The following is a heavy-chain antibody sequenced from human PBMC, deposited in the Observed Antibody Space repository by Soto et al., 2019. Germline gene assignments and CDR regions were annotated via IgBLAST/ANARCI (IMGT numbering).Heavy chain of an antibody. D-gene: IGHD2-15*01. CDR2: IYSGGST. J-gene: IGHJ4*02. Sequence: EVQLVETGGGLIQPGGSLSLSCAASGFTVSSNYMSWVRQAPGKGLEWVSVIYSGGSTYYADSVKGRFTISRDNSKNTLYLQMNSLRAEDTAVYYCARLYCSGGSCFDYWGQGTLVTVSS. CDR3: ARLYCSGGSCFDY. V-gene: IGHV3-53*02. CDR1: GFTVSSNY.